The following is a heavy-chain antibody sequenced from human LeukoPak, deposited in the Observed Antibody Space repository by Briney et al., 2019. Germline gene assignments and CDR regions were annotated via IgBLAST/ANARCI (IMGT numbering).Heavy chain of an antibody. V-gene: IGHV4-4*07. Sequence: PSETLSLTCSVSGVSISGYYWTWIRQPAGKGLEWIGRIYSSGDTNYNTSLKSRLTMSVATSKNQFSLKLTSVTAADTAVYYCARECSSSSCPYNNMDIWGQGTTVTVSS. CDR3: ARECSSSSCPYNNMDI. D-gene: IGHD2-2*01. J-gene: IGHJ6*01. CDR2: IYSSGDT. CDR1: GVSISGYY.